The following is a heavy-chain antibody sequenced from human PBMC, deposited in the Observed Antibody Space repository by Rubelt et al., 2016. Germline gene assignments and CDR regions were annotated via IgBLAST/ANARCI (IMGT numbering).Heavy chain of an antibody. J-gene: IGHJ4*02. D-gene: IGHD5-18*01. Sequence: QVQLQESGPGLVKPSETLSLTCTVSGYSISSGYYWGWIRQPPGKGLEWIGSIYHSGSTYYNPSLKSLFTISVETSKNQFSLKLGSVTAADTAVYYCARHPTALDIYYFDYWGQGTLVTVSS. V-gene: IGHV4-38-2*02. CDR2: IYHSGST. CDR3: ARHPTALDIYYFDY. CDR1: GYSISSGYY.